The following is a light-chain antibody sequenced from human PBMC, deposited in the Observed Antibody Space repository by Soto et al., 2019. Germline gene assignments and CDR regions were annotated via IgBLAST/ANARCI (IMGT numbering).Light chain of an antibody. CDR3: QQYISYPYT. J-gene: IGKJ2*01. CDR2: DAS. V-gene: IGKV1-5*01. Sequence: DIQMTQFPSTLSASVGDRVTITCRASQTTNTWLAWYQQKPGTAPKLLIYDASSLEGGVPSRFSASGSGTEFTLTISSLQPDDPATYYCQQYISYPYTFGQGTKV. CDR1: QTTNTW.